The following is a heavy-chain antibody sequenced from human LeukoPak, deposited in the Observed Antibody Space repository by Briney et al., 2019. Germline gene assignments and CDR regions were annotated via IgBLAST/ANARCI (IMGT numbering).Heavy chain of an antibody. CDR1: GFTFSSYS. Sequence: PGGSLRLSCAASGFTFSSYSMNWVRQAPGKGLEWVSYISSSSSTIYYADSVKGRFTISRDNSKNTLYLQMNSLRAEDTAVYYCARDPDIEMATIEFFDYWGQGTLVTVSS. CDR3: ARDPDIEMATIEFFDY. CDR2: ISSSSSTI. V-gene: IGHV3-48*01. D-gene: IGHD5-24*01. J-gene: IGHJ4*02.